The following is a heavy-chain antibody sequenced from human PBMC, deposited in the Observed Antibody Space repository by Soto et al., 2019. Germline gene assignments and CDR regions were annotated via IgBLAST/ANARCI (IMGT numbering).Heavy chain of an antibody. V-gene: IGHV6-1*01. CDR2: TYYRSKWIH. D-gene: IGHD3-16*01. J-gene: IGHJ6*02. Sequence: PSQTLSLTCDISGASVSSSSAAWNWIRQSPSRGLEWLGRTYYRSKWIHEYTLSMESRITINPDTSKNQFSLHIYSVTPEDTAVYYCAGVVWFRGMDVWGQGTPVTVSS. CDR1: GASVSSSSAA. CDR3: AGVVWFRGMDV.